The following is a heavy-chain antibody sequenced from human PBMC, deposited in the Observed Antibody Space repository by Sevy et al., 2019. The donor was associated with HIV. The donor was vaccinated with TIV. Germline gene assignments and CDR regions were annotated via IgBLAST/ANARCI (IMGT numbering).Heavy chain of an antibody. Sequence: GGSLRLSCAASGFTFTNYGMHWVRQVPGKGLEWVTGIRYDGNGKYYAASVKGRYTISRKDYKQTLYLQMDILRPEDTAIYYCANDLACPGRRYFDFWGQGTLVTVSS. CDR3: ANDLACPGRRYFDF. CDR1: GFTFTNYG. D-gene: IGHD2-8*02. J-gene: IGHJ4*02. CDR2: IRYDGNGK. V-gene: IGHV3-30*02.